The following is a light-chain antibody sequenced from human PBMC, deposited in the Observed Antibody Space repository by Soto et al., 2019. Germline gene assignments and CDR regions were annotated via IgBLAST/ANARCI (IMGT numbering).Light chain of an antibody. J-gene: IGKJ1*01. CDR1: QSIISN. CDR3: QQHSFWTQK. CDR2: GES. Sequence: EIVMTQSPAPLSVSPGERATLSCSASQSIISNLAWYPQKPGQAPRLLIFGESTRATGIPSRFSGSGSGTQFTLTISILQSEDFAVYYCQQHSFWTQKFGQGTKVEV. V-gene: IGKV3-15*01.